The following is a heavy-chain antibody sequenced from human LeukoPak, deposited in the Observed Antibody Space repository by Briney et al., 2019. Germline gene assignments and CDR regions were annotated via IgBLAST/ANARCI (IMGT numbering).Heavy chain of an antibody. Sequence: SVKVSCKASGGAFNSFALSWVRQAPGQRLEWMGGIIPIYPTTDYAQRFQGRVTISADESKGTVSLELSNLRSEDTAVYYCARASFPFLEWTTSIPFDVWGQGTVVIVSS. CDR3: ARASFPFLEWTTSIPFDV. J-gene: IGHJ3*01. D-gene: IGHD3-3*01. CDR1: GGAFNSFA. V-gene: IGHV1-69*13. CDR2: IIPIYPTT.